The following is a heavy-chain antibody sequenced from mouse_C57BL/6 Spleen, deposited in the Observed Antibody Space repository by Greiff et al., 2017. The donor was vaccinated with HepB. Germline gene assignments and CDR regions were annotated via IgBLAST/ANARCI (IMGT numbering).Heavy chain of an antibody. V-gene: IGHV1-80*01. D-gene: IGHD1-1*01. Sequence: VQLQQSGAELVKPGASVKISCKASGYAFSSYWMNWVKQRPGKGLEWIGQIYPGDGDTNYNGKFKGKATLTADKSSSTAYMQLSSLTSEDSAVYFCARDYYGSCYAMDYWGQGTSVTVSS. J-gene: IGHJ4*01. CDR3: ARDYYGSCYAMDY. CDR1: GYAFSSYW. CDR2: IYPGDGDT.